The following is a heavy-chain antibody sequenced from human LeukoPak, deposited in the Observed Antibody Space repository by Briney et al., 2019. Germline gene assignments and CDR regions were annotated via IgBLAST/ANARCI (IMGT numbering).Heavy chain of an antibody. Sequence: ASVTVSCKASGYTFTGYYMHWVRQAPGQGLEWMGRINPNSGGTNYAQKFQGRVTMTRDTSISTAYMELSRLRSDDTAVYYCARDLARRYYYYYMDVWGKGTTVTVSS. J-gene: IGHJ6*03. CDR3: ARDLARRYYYYYMDV. D-gene: IGHD3-3*02. V-gene: IGHV1-2*06. CDR2: INPNSGGT. CDR1: GYTFTGYY.